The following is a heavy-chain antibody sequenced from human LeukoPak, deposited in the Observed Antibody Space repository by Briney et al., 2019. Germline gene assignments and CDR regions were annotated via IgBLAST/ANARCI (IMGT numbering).Heavy chain of an antibody. CDR3: ARDRWDSSGWYRGFDY. D-gene: IGHD6-19*01. CDR1: GFTFSDFY. V-gene: IGHV3-11*04. Sequence: GGSLRLSCAASGFTFSDFYMTWVRQAPGKGVEWVAYISGSGHDINYSDSVKGRFTISRDNAKNSLYLQMSSLRAEDTAVYYCARDRWDSSGWYRGFDYWGQGTLSPSPQ. CDR2: ISGSGHDI. J-gene: IGHJ4*02.